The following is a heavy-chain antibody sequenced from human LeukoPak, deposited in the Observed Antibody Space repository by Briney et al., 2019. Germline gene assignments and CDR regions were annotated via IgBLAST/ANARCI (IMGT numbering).Heavy chain of an antibody. V-gene: IGHV4-59*01. CDR3: ARGQWELRSLDY. J-gene: IGHJ4*02. D-gene: IGHD1-26*01. CDR1: GGSISSYY. Sequence: SETLSLTCTVSGGSISSYYWSWIRQPPGKGLEWIGYIYYSGSTNYNPSLKSRVTISVDTSKNQFSLKLNSVTAADTAVYYCARGQWELRSLDYWGQGTLVTVSS. CDR2: IYYSGST.